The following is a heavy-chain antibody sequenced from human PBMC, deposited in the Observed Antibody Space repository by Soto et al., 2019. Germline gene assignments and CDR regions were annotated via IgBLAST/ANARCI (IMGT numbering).Heavy chain of an antibody. J-gene: IGHJ5*02. Sequence: QVQLQESGPGLVKPSQTLSLTCTVSGGSINSANYYWNWIRQHPGKGLEWIGYISYSGTTSYNPSLKSRVTITVDTSNYQFSLKLRSVTAADTAVYYCARLSMTATGGWFDPWGQGTLVTVSS. CDR1: GGSINSANYY. D-gene: IGHD6-13*01. V-gene: IGHV4-31*03. CDR3: ARLSMTATGGWFDP. CDR2: ISYSGTT.